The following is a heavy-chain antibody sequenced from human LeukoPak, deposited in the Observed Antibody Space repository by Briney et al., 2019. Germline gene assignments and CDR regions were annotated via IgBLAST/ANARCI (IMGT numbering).Heavy chain of an antibody. CDR3: ARAGSGSGWYFDY. J-gene: IGHJ4*02. CDR1: GYDFTSVG. Sequence: VASVKVSCKASGYDFTSVGITWVRRAPGQGLEWMGWISPYNGNTRYAQKFQGRVAMTTDTSTTTAYMELRGLRFNDTAVYYCARAGSGSGWYFDYWSQGTLVTVSS. D-gene: IGHD6-19*01. CDR2: ISPYNGNT. V-gene: IGHV1-18*01.